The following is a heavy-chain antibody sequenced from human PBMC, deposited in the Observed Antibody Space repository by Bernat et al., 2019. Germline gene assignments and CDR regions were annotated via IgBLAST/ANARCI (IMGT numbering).Heavy chain of an antibody. CDR3: VAAPSQVPAANIWFDP. V-gene: IGHV1-18*01. J-gene: IGHJ5*01. D-gene: IGHD2-2*01. CDR1: GYTFINYG. CDR2: INPYNGNT. Sequence: QVQLLQSGTDVKKPGASLRVSCKASGYTFINYGITWVRQAPGQGLEWMGWINPYNGNTNYAQTVQGRVTMTTDTSTSTAYMEMTSLRSDDTAVYYCVAAPSQVPAANIWFDPWGQGTLVTVSS.